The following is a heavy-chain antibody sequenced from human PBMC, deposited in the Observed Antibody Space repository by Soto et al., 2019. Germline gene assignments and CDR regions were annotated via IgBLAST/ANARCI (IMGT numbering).Heavy chain of an antibody. CDR2: INPNSGGT. D-gene: IGHD2-2*01. CDR1: GCTFAAYY. V-gene: IGHV1-2*02. CDR3: ARASRLSIPFFHYYYGIDP. J-gene: IGHJ6*02. Sequence: GAAVKVSCKASGCTFAAYYMHGVRQAPGQGLEWMGWINPNSGGTDYAQRFQGRVTMTRDTSISTAYMELSRLRSDDTAVYYCARASRLSIPFFHYYYGIDPWGQGTPVTVSS.